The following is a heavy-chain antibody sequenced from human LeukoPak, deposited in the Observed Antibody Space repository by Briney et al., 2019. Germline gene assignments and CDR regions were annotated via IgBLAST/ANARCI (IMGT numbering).Heavy chain of an antibody. Sequence: ASVKVSCKASGYTFTSYGISWVRQAPGQGLEWMGWISAYNGNTNYAQKLQGRVTMTTDTSTSTAYMELRSLRFDDTAVYYCARDHPWGFGEPPYYFDYWGQGTLVTVSS. CDR1: GYTFTSYG. D-gene: IGHD3-10*01. CDR2: ISAYNGNT. V-gene: IGHV1-18*01. J-gene: IGHJ4*02. CDR3: ARDHPWGFGEPPYYFDY.